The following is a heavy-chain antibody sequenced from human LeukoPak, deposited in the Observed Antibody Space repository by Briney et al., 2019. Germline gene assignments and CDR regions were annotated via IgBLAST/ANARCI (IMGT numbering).Heavy chain of an antibody. J-gene: IGHJ6*03. D-gene: IGHD3-22*01. CDR3: ARRPEGSGYYSEDYYFLDV. V-gene: IGHV1-69*05. CDR1: GCTFTSYA. Sequence: SVKVSCKASGCTFTSYAISWVRQAPGQGLEWMGVINPSVGTTSYAQKFQGRVTITTDKSTSTAYMELSSLRSEDTAVYYCARRPEGSGYYSEDYYFLDVWGKGTTVTVSS. CDR2: INPSVGTT.